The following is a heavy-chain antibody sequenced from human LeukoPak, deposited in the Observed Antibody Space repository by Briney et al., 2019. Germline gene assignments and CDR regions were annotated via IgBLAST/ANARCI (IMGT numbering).Heavy chain of an antibody. CDR2: INPNSGGT. CDR3: GREDSKD. Sequence: EASVKVSCKASGYTLTGYYIHWVRQAPGQGLEWMGWINPNSGGTNYAQKFQGRVTMTRDTSISTAYLELSRLRSDDTAVNYCGREDSKDWGQGTLVTVSS. D-gene: IGHD3-22*01. CDR1: GYTLTGYY. J-gene: IGHJ4*02. V-gene: IGHV1-2*02.